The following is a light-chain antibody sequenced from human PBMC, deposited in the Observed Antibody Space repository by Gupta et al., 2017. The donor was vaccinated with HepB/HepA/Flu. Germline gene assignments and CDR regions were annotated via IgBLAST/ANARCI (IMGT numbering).Light chain of an antibody. V-gene: IGLV1-47*01. J-gene: IGLJ3*02. CDR2: RNS. CDR1: SSTIGSNN. Sequence: QSVLTQTPSASETPGQRVTISCSGSSSTIGSNNVYWYQQLTGTAPKLLIYRNSQRHSGVPERFSGSKSGTSASLDISGLLAEEEADYHCASWDDSLSAWVFGGGTKLTVL. CDR3: ASWDDSLSAWV.